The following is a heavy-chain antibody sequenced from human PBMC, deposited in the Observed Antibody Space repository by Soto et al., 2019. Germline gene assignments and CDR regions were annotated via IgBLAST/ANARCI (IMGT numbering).Heavy chain of an antibody. D-gene: IGHD3-22*01. CDR1: GGTFSSYT. CDR3: AREWNYYDSSGYPHYYYYYGMDV. J-gene: IGHJ6*02. V-gene: IGHV1-69*08. CDR2: IIPILGIA. Sequence: QVQLVQSGAEVKKPGSSVKVSCKASGGTFSSYTISWVRQAPGQGLEWMGRIIPILGIANYAQKFQGRVTITADKSTSTAFMELSSLRSEDTAVYYCAREWNYYDSSGYPHYYYYYGMDVWGQGTTVTVSS.